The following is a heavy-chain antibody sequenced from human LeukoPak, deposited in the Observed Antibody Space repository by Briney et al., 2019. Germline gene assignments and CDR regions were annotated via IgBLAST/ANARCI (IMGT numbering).Heavy chain of an antibody. V-gene: IGHV3-66*02. D-gene: IGHD5-18*01. CDR2: IYSGGST. J-gene: IGHJ4*02. CDR3: ARGPHGLQLWHYFDY. Sequence: GGSLGLSCAASGFSVSHKYMTWVRQAPGKGLEWLSIIYSGGSTFYADSVKGRFTISRDTSKNTVYLEMNSLRLDDTAVYYCARGPHGLQLWHYFDYWGLGTLVTVSS. CDR1: GFSVSHKY.